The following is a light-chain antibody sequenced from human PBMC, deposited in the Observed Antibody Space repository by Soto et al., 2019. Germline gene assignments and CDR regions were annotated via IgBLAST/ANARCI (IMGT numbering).Light chain of an antibody. CDR2: KAS. CDR1: QSISNW. J-gene: IGKJ4*02. Sequence: DIQMTQSPSALSASVGVRVTITCRASQSISNWLAWYQQKPGKAPEFLIYKASTLESGVPSRFSGSGSGTEFALTISSLQPDDFATYCCQQYNSYPRTFGGGTEVEIK. CDR3: QQYNSYPRT. V-gene: IGKV1-5*03.